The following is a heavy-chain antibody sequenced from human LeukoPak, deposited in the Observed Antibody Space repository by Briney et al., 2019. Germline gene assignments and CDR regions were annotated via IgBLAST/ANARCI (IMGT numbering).Heavy chain of an antibody. CDR1: GGSFSGYY. V-gene: IGHV4-34*01. J-gene: IGHJ4*02. D-gene: IGHD3-10*01. Sequence: KSSETLSLTCAVYGGSFSGYYWSWIRQPPGKGLEWIGEINHSGSTNYNPSLKSRVTISVDTSKNQFSLKLSSVTAADTAVYYCARVSLRGYYGSGSYYNLIDYWGQGTLVTVSS. CDR2: INHSGST. CDR3: ARVSLRGYYGSGSYYNLIDY.